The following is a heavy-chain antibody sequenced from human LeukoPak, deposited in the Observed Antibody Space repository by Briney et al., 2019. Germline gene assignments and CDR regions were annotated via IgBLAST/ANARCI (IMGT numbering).Heavy chain of an antibody. Sequence: PSETLSLTCTVSGGSISSSSYYWGWIRQPPGKGLEWIGSIYYSGSTYYNPSLKSRVTISVDTSKNQFSLKLSSVTAADTAVYYCARSIAAAGTCWFDPWGQGTLVAVSS. V-gene: IGHV4-39*07. J-gene: IGHJ5*02. CDR3: ARSIAAAGTCWFDP. CDR1: GGSISSSSYY. CDR2: IYYSGST. D-gene: IGHD6-13*01.